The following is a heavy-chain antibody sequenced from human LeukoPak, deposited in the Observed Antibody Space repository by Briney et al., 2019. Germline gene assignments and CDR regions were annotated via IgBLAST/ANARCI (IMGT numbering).Heavy chain of an antibody. Sequence: GGSLRLSCAASGFTFSSYRMNWVRQAPGKGLEWVSFIRSSSSYIYYADSVKGRFTISRDNAKNSLYLQMNSLRAEDTAVYYCARPGIAVAGEFFDYWGQGTLVTVSS. D-gene: IGHD6-19*01. CDR2: IRSSSSYI. J-gene: IGHJ4*02. CDR1: GFTFSSYR. V-gene: IGHV3-21*01. CDR3: ARPGIAVAGEFFDY.